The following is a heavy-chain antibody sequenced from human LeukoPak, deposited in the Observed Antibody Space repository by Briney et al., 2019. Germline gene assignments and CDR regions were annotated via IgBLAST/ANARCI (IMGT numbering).Heavy chain of an antibody. CDR2: ISYDGSNK. D-gene: IGHD1-14*01. CDR1: GFTFSSYG. CDR3: AKEPNREDRWFDP. Sequence: GGSLRLSCAASGFTFSSYGMHWVRQAPGKGLEWVAVISYDGSNKYYADSVKGRFTISRDNSKNTLYLQMNSLRAEDTAVYYCAKEPNREDRWFDPWGQGTLVTVSS. J-gene: IGHJ5*02. V-gene: IGHV3-30*18.